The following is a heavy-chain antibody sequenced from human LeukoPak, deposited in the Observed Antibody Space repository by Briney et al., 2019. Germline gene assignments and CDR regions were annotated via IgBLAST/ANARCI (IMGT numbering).Heavy chain of an antibody. V-gene: IGHV6-1*01. CDR2: TYYRSKWYN. CDR1: GDSVSSNSAA. D-gene: IGHD6-13*01. CDR3: ARVRFPYPASAGLDY. Sequence: PSQTLSLTCAISGDSVSSNSAAWSWIRQSPSRGLEWLGRTYYRSKWYNDYAGSVKSRITINSDTSKNQFSLQLNSVTPEDTAVYYCARVRFPYPASAGLDYWGQGTLVTVSS. J-gene: IGHJ4*02.